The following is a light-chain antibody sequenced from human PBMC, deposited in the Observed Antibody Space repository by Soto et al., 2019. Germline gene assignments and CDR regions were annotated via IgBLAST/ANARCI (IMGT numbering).Light chain of an antibody. Sequence: DIQMTQSPSSLSASVGDRVTITCQANEDIRNSLHWYQQKPGKAPNLLIYDASNVETGVPSRFSGSGFGTDFTFTISSLQPEDVATYYWQQYGDLPVTFGPGTKVDIK. CDR2: DAS. CDR1: EDIRNS. V-gene: IGKV1-33*01. J-gene: IGKJ3*01. CDR3: QQYGDLPVT.